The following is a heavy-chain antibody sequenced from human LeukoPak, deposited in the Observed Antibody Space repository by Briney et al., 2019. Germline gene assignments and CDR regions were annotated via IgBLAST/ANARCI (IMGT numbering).Heavy chain of an antibody. CDR1: GGSISSYY. CDR3: ARDYGGNSNYYYGMDV. CDR2: IYYSGST. Sequence: SETLSLTCTVSGGSISSYYWSWIRQPPGKGLEWIGYIYYSGSTNYNPSLKSRVTISVDTSKNQFSLKLSSVTAADTAVYYCARDYGGNSNYYYGMDVWGQGTTVTVSS. D-gene: IGHD4-23*01. J-gene: IGHJ6*02. V-gene: IGHV4-59*01.